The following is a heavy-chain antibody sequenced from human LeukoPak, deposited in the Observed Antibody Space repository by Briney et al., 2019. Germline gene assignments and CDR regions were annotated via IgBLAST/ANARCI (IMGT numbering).Heavy chain of an antibody. D-gene: IGHD3-9*01. CDR2: ISYDGSNK. J-gene: IGHJ4*02. CDR1: GFAFSSYA. V-gene: IGHV3-30*01. Sequence: GGSLRLSCAASGFAFSSYAMHWVRQAPGKGLEWVAVISYDGSNKYYADSVKGRFTISRDNSKNTLYLQMNSLRAEDTAVYYCARPMYYDILTGYYSWGQGTLVTVSS. CDR3: ARPMYYDILTGYYS.